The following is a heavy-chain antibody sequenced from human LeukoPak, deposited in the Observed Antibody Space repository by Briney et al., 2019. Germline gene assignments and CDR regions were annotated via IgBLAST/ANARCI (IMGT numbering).Heavy chain of an antibody. Sequence: PSETLSLTCAVSGGSISSSNWWSWVRQPPGKGLEWIGEIYHSGSTNYNPSLKSRVTISVDKSKNQFSLKLSSVTAADTAVYYCARDSYSSSWYKLFDYWGQGTLVTVSS. CDR3: ARDSYSSSWYKLFDY. J-gene: IGHJ4*02. V-gene: IGHV4-4*02. D-gene: IGHD6-13*01. CDR2: IYHSGST. CDR1: GGSISSSNW.